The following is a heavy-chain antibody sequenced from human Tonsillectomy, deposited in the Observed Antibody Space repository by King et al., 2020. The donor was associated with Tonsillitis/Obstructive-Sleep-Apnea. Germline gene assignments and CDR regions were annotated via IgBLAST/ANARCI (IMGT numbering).Heavy chain of an antibody. CDR1: GGSISSYY. CDR3: ARDWHELRAAEGDDAFDI. J-gene: IGHJ3*02. CDR2: IYYSGST. Sequence: QLQESGPGLVKPSENLSLTCTVSGGSISSYYWSWIRPPPGKGLEWIGYIYYSGSTNYNPSLKSRVTISVDTSKNQFSLKLSSVTAADTAVYYCARDWHELRAAEGDDAFDIWGQGTMVTVSS. V-gene: IGHV4-59*01. D-gene: IGHD1-7*01.